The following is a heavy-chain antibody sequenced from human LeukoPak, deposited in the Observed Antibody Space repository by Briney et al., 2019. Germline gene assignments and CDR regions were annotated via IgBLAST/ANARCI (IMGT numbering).Heavy chain of an antibody. V-gene: IGHV4-61*02. CDR3: ASSGIVGATRTLDY. CDR1: GGSISSGSYY. J-gene: IGHJ4*02. CDR2: IYTSGST. D-gene: IGHD1-26*01. Sequence: SETLSLTCTVSGGSISSGSYYWSWIRQAAGKGLEWIGRIYTSGSTNYNPSLKSRVTISVDTSKNQFSLKLSSVTAADTAVYYCASSGIVGATRTLDYWGQGTLVTVSS.